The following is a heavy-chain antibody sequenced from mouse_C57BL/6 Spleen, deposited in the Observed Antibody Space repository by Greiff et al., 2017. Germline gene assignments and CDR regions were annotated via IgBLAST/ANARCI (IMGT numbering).Heavy chain of an antibody. D-gene: IGHD2-1*01. CDR2: ISYDGSN. Sequence: DVQLVESGPGLVKPSQSLSLTCSVTGYSITSGYYWNWIRQFPGNKLEWMGYISYDGSNNYNPSLKNRISLTRDTSKNQFFLKLNSVTTEDTATYYCARDGNYDYFDYWGQGTTLTVSS. V-gene: IGHV3-6*01. CDR1: GYSITSGYY. J-gene: IGHJ2*01. CDR3: ARDGNYDYFDY.